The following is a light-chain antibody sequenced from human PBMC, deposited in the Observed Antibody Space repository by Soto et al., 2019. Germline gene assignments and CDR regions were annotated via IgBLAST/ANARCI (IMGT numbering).Light chain of an antibody. V-gene: IGKV1-39*01. J-gene: IGKJ4*01. CDR1: RGIANY. CDR2: SAT. CDR3: QESNSAPFS. Sequence: QMMHSPPSLSASVGDRVTITCRASRGIANYVNWYQHKLGKAPKLLIYSATNLQSGVPSRFSGSGSGTSVTFTISGLQPDDSAAYYCQESNSAPFSFGGGTKLEIK.